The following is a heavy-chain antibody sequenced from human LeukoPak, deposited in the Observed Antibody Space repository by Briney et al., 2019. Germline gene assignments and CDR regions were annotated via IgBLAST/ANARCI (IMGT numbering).Heavy chain of an antibody. CDR3: ARDSSDILTGYYHF. CDR1: VYSFNDYY. D-gene: IGHD3-9*01. CDR2: INPNSGRT. Sequence: GASVKVSYKTSVYSFNDYYLHWVRQAPGQGREWMGWINPNSGRTHYAPKFQGRVTLTTDTSITTAYMELSSLISGDTALYYCARDSSDILTGYYHFWGQGTLVTVSS. V-gene: IGHV1-2*02. J-gene: IGHJ4*02.